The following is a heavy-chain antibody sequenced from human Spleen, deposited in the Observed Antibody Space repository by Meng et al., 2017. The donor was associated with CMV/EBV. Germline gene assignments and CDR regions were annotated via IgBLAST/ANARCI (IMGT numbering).Heavy chain of an antibody. J-gene: IGHJ6*02. CDR3: ARESDYYYYGMDV. CDR2: ISSSSSYI. V-gene: IGHV3-21*01. Sequence: GESLKISCAASGFTFSSYSMNWVRQAPGKGLEWVSSISSSSSYIYYADSVKGRFTISRDNAKNSLYLQMNSLRAEDTAVYYCARESDYYYYGMDVWGQGTTVTVSS. CDR1: GFTFSSYS.